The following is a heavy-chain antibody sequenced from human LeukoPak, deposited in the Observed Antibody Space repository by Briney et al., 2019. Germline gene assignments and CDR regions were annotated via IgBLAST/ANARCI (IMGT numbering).Heavy chain of an antibody. CDR3: ARDGTGVDF. CDR2: INANNGGT. V-gene: IGHV1-2*02. CDR1: GYTFSDYF. D-gene: IGHD1/OR15-1a*01. Sequence: ASVKVSCKASGYTFSDYFMHWVRQAPGQGLEWMGWINANNGGTIYAQKFQGRVTMTRDTSISTAYMDLSRLRSDDTAVYYCARDGTGVDFWGQGTLVTVSS. J-gene: IGHJ4*02.